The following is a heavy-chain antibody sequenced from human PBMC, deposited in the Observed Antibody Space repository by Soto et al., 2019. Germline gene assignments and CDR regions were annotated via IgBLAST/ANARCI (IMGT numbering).Heavy chain of an antibody. CDR3: ARHYCSGGSCGPDGFDI. CDR1: GGSISRYY. V-gene: IGHV4-59*08. CDR2: IYYSGST. Sequence: SETLSLTCTVSGGSISRYYWSWIRQPPGKGLEWIGYIYYSGSTNYNPSLKSRVTISVDTSKNQFSLKLSSVTAADTAVYYCARHYCSGGSCGPDGFDIWGQGTMVSVSS. D-gene: IGHD2-15*01. J-gene: IGHJ3*02.